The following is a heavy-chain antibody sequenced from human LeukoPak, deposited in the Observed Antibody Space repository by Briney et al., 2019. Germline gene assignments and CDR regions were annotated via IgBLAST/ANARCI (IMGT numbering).Heavy chain of an antibody. CDR2: INSDGSST. Sequence: GGSLRLSCAASGFTFSSYWMHWVRQAPGKGLVWVSRINSDGSSTSYADSVKGRFTISRDNAKNTLYLQMNSLRAEDTAVYYCARDPSNNYYDSSGYYYRLYWGQGTLVTVSS. CDR1: GFTFSSYW. D-gene: IGHD3-22*01. CDR3: ARDPSNNYYDSSGYYYRLY. J-gene: IGHJ4*02. V-gene: IGHV3-74*01.